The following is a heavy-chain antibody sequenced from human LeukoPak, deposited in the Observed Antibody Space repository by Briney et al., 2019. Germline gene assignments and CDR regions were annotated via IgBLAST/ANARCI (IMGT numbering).Heavy chain of an antibody. D-gene: IGHD1/OR15-1a*01. Sequence: GGSLRLSCAASGFTVSSNYMSWVRQAPGKGLEWVSVIYSGGSTYYADSVKGRFTISRDNSKNTLYLQMSSLRAEDTAVYYCVRQRNTAFDYWGQGTLVTVSS. CDR1: GFTVSSNY. CDR2: IYSGGST. V-gene: IGHV3-66*04. CDR3: VRQRNTAFDY. J-gene: IGHJ4*02.